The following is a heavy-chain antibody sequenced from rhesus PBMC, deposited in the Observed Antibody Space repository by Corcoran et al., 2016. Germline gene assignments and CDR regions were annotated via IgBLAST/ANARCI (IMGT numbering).Heavy chain of an antibody. CDR1: GFPLSISG. V-gene: IGHV3-54*02. CDR2: ISSDGTNK. Sequence: EVQLVESGVGLAPPGGSLRLSCASSGFPLSISGFHWVRLAPGKGLEWVAVISSDGTNKYYADSVKDRFTISRDNSNSMVYLQMNNLKLEDTAVYYCTRFDVWGPGVLVIVSS. J-gene: IGHJ5-1*01. CDR3: TRFDV.